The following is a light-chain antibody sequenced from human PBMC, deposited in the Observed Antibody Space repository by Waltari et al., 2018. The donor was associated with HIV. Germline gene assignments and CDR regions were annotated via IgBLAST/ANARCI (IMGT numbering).Light chain of an antibody. CDR1: PSNVASNS. Sequence: QSVLTQPPSASGPPGQRVTISCFGGPSNVASNSVSWYQQVPGTTPKLLIYMNHERPSGVPDRFSGSKSGTSASLAVSGLRSEDEAAYYCAVWDDSLNGLVFGGGTKLTVL. CDR3: AVWDDSLNGLV. CDR2: MNH. J-gene: IGLJ2*01. V-gene: IGLV1-47*01.